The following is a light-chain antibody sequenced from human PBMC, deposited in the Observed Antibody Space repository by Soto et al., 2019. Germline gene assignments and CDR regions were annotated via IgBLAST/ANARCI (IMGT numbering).Light chain of an antibody. Sequence: EIVLTQSPATLSLSPGERATLSCRASQSVRSDLVWYQQKPGQAPRLLIYGASSRATGIPDRFSGSGSGTDFTLTISRLEPEDFAVYYCQQYGSSPPITFGQGTRLEIK. J-gene: IGKJ5*01. CDR2: GAS. CDR3: QQYGSSPPIT. CDR1: QSVRSD. V-gene: IGKV3-20*01.